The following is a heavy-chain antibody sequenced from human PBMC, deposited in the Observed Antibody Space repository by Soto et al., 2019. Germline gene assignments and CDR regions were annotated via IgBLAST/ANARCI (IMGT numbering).Heavy chain of an antibody. J-gene: IGHJ4*02. CDR1: GFSFSDSA. CDR3: TRPPSGSYGDDSDY. V-gene: IGHV3-73*02. CDR2: IRDKANHYAT. D-gene: IGHD1-26*01. Sequence: EVQLVESGGGWVQPGGSLKLSCSGSGFSFSDSAIHWVRQASGQGLAWVGRIRDKANHYATAYDVSVRGRFTISRDDSENTAYLQMNSLKTEDTAVYYCTRPPSGSYGDDSDYWGQGTLVTVSS.